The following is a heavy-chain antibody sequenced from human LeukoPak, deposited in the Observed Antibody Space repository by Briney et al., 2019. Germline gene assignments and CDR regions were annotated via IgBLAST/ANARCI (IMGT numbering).Heavy chain of an antibody. CDR1: GFTFSTYS. D-gene: IGHD3-22*01. Sequence: GGSLRLSCAASGFTFSTYSMNWVRQAPGKGLEWVSYISSSSSTIYYADSVKGRFTISRDDARNSLYLQMSSLRSEDTAVYYCARGLYYYDSSGYYYFFDYWGQGTLVTVSS. J-gene: IGHJ4*02. CDR2: ISSSSSTI. CDR3: ARGLYYYDSSGYYYFFDY. V-gene: IGHV3-48*04.